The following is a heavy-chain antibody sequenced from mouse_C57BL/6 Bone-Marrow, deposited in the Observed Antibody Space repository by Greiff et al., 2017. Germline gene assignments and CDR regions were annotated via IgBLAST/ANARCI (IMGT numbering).Heavy chain of an antibody. D-gene: IGHD1-1*01. J-gene: IGHJ3*01. CDR2: ISSGSSTI. CDR3: ARPHYYGSSYSWFAY. CDR1: GFTFSDYG. V-gene: IGHV5-17*01. Sequence: EVKLMESGGGLVKPGGSLTLSCAASGFTFSDYGMHWVRQAPEKGLEWVAYISSGSSTIYYADTVKGRFTISRDNAKTTLFLQMTSLRSEDTAMYYCARPHYYGSSYSWFAYWGQGTLVTVSA.